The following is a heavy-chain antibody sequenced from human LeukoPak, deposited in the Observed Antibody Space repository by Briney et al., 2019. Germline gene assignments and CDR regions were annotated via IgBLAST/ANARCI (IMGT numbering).Heavy chain of an antibody. J-gene: IGHJ4*02. Sequence: GGSLRLSCAASGFTVSSNYMTWVRQAPGKGLEWVSVIYSGGTTYYADSVKGRFTISRDSSKNTLFLQMNRLRPEDAAVYYCAKAPVTTCRGAFCYPFDYWGLGTLVTVSS. CDR1: GFTVSSNY. D-gene: IGHD2-15*01. CDR2: IYSGGTT. CDR3: AKAPVTTCRGAFCYPFDY. V-gene: IGHV3-53*01.